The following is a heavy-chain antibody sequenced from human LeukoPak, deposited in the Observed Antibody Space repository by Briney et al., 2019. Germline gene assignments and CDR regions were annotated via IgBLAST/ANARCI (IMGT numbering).Heavy chain of an antibody. V-gene: IGHV1-2*06. D-gene: IGHD3-10*01. CDR3: ARVGMDYGSGSYYLGFSPYFDY. CDR1: GYTFTSYG. CDR2: INPNSGGT. Sequence: ASVKVSCKASGYTFTSYGISWVRQAPGQGREWMGRINPNSGGTNYAQKFQGRVTMTRDTSISTAYMELSRLRSDDTAVYYCARVGMDYGSGSYYLGFSPYFDYWGQGTLVTVSS. J-gene: IGHJ4*02.